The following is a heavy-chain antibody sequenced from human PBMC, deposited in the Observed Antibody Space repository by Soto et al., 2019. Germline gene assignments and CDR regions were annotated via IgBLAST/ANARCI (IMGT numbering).Heavy chain of an antibody. V-gene: IGHV4-39*01. CDR2: IYYSGNT. CDR1: GGSISRSSYY. J-gene: IGHJ5*02. Sequence: QLQLQESGPGLVKPSETLSLTCTVSGGSISRSSYYWGWIRQPPGKGLEWIGSIYYSGNTYYNPSLKSRVTISVDTSKNQFSLKLSSVNAADTAVYYCASSRLLYYYDSSGYYDPWGQGTLVTVSS. CDR3: ASSRLLYYYDSSGYYDP. D-gene: IGHD3-22*01.